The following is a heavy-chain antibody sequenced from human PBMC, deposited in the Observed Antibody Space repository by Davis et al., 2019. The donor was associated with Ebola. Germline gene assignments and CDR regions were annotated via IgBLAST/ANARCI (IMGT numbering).Heavy chain of an antibody. V-gene: IGHV3-21*04. Sequence: GESLKISCAASGFTFSSYSMNWVRQAPGKGLEWVSSISSSSSYIYYADSVKGRFTISRDNAKNSLYLQMNSLRAEDTAVYYCARGGDIVVVPAARDWFDPWGQGTLATVSS. J-gene: IGHJ5*02. CDR1: GFTFSSYS. D-gene: IGHD2-2*01. CDR3: ARGGDIVVVPAARDWFDP. CDR2: ISSSSSYI.